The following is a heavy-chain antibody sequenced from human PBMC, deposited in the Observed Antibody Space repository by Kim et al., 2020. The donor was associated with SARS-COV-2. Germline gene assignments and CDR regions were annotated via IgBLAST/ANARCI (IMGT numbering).Heavy chain of an antibody. D-gene: IGHD6-13*01. V-gene: IGHV1-69*01. Sequence: AQKCQGRVTITADESTSTAYMELSSLRSEDTAVYYCASPKGIAAAYGMDVWGQGTTVTVSS. J-gene: IGHJ6*02. CDR3: ASPKGIAAAYGMDV.